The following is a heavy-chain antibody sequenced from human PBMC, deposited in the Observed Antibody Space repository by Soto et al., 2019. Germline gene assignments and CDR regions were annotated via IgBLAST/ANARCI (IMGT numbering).Heavy chain of an antibody. V-gene: IGHV3-9*01. Sequence: QLVESGGTLVQTGGSLRLSCGGSGFTFEDYAMYWVRQPPGKGLEWVSGISWNGDLLGYADSVRGRFIISRDDVKKTLDLQMKSLRKDDTALYYCAKSKCGDSALIDVWGRGTTVAVS. CDR1: GFTFEDYA. CDR2: ISWNGDLL. D-gene: IGHD2-15*01. J-gene: IGHJ6*02. CDR3: AKSKCGDSALIDV.